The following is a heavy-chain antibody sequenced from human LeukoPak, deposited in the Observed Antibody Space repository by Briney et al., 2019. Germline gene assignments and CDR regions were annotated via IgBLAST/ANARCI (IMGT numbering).Heavy chain of an antibody. J-gene: IGHJ4*02. D-gene: IGHD2-2*01. CDR1: GFSFNTYA. CDR2: ISGSGGST. V-gene: IGHV3-23*01. CDR3: AKDPPKRTAAASYYFDY. Sequence: PGGSLRLSCAASGFSFNTYAMSWVRQAPGKGLEWVSAISGSGGSTYFADSVKGRFTISRDNSKNTLYLQMNSLRAEDTAVYYCAKDPPKRTAAASYYFDYWGQGTLVTVSS.